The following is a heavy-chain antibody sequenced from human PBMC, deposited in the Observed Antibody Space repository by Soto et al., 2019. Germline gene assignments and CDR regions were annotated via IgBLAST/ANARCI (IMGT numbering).Heavy chain of an antibody. CDR2: VNHNGRN. CDR3: ARGGSSDWQVAFDF. Sequence: SETLSLTCDVYGGSFSGYFWNWIRQSPGKGLEWIGKVNHNGRNNYNPSLKSRVTISLDMSKKQISLKLTSVTAVDTAVYYCARGGSSDWQVAFDFWGQGTMVTVSS. V-gene: IGHV4-34*01. CDR1: GGSFSGYF. J-gene: IGHJ3*01. D-gene: IGHD6-19*01.